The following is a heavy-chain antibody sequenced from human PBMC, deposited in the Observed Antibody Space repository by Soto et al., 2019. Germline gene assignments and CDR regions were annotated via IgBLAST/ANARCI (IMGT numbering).Heavy chain of an antibody. CDR3: VRKRLLFKVVSDP. D-gene: IGHD3-3*01. CDR2: MYFTGST. V-gene: IGHV4-59*11. CDR1: GGSFSGHS. J-gene: IGHJ5*02. Sequence: SETLSLTCAVYGGSFSGHSWTWVRQPPGKGLEWMGYMYFTGSTNYNPSLKGRVTMSRDTSKNQVYLKLNYVTAADTAVYYCVRKRLLFKVVSDPWGQGTLVTVPS.